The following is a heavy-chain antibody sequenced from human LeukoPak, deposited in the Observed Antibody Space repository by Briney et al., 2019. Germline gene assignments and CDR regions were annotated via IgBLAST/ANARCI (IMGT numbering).Heavy chain of an antibody. V-gene: IGHV4-34*01. CDR3: ARGRYYDFWSGTIRGAYYFDY. CDR1: GGSFSGYY. D-gene: IGHD3-3*01. CDR2: INHSRST. J-gene: IGHJ4*02. Sequence: SETLSLTCAVYGGSFSGYYWSWIRQPPGKGLEWIGEINHSRSTNYNPSLKSRVTISVDTSKNQFSLKLSSVTAADTAVYYCARGRYYDFWSGTIRGAYYFDYWGQGTLVTVSS.